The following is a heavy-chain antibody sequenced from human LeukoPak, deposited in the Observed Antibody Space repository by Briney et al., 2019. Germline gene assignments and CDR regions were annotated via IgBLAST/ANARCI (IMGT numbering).Heavy chain of an antibody. CDR1: GSSISSSSYY. V-gene: IGHV4-39*01. CDR2: IYYSGST. Sequence: PSETLSLTCTVSGSSISSSSYYWGWIRQPPGKGLEWIGSIYYSGSTYYNPSLKSRVTISVDTSKNQFSLELSSVTAADTAVYYCARSGLRYYFDYWGQGTLVTVSS. D-gene: IGHD5/OR15-5a*01. J-gene: IGHJ4*02. CDR3: ARSGLRYYFDY.